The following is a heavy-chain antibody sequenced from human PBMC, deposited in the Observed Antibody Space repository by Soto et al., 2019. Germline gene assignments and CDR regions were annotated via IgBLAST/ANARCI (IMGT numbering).Heavy chain of an antibody. Sequence: ETLSLTCTVSGGSISGYHWSWFRQTPGKAPEWIGYIYSSGSTNYNASLKSRVTISIDTSKNQFALQLKSVTAADTAVYFCARYSSESSDYYLQDYWGPGTLVTVSS. V-gene: IGHV4-59*01. D-gene: IGHD3-22*01. CDR3: ARYSSESSDYYLQDY. J-gene: IGHJ4*02. CDR1: GGSISGYH. CDR2: IYSSGST.